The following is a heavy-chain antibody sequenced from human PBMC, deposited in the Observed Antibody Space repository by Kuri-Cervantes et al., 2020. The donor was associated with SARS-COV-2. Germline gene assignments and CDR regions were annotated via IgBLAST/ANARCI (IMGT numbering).Heavy chain of an antibody. CDR1: GFTFSSYW. J-gene: IGHJ4*02. CDR3: ARRIVEASSYFDV. D-gene: IGHD1-26*01. V-gene: IGHV3-7*01. Sequence: GGSLRLSCAASGFTFSSYWMSWVRQAPGKGLEWVANIKQDGSEKYYVDSVKGRFTISRDNAKNSLYLQMNSLRAEDTAVYYGARRIVEASSYFDVWGQGDLVTVSS. CDR2: IKQDGSEK.